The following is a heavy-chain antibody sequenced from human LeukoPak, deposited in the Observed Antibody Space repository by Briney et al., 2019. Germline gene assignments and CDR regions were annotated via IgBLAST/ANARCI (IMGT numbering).Heavy chain of an antibody. J-gene: IGHJ4*02. Sequence: KPSETLSLTCTVSGGSISSGGYYWSWIRQHPGKGLEWIGYIYYSGSTYYNPSLKSRVTISVDTSKNQFSLKLSSVTAADTAVYYCARHESGVPAANFDYWGQGTLVTVSS. CDR1: GGSISSGGYY. CDR2: IYYSGST. V-gene: IGHV4-31*03. CDR3: ARHESGVPAANFDY. D-gene: IGHD2-2*01.